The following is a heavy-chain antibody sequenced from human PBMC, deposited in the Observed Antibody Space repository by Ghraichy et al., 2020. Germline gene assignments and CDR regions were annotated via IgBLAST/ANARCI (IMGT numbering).Heavy chain of an antibody. D-gene: IGHD2-21*02. CDR2: IDLTSSYI. CDR3: AWYRLPLNGDFVS. J-gene: IGHJ5*01. CDR1: GFPFSDYS. Sequence: GESLNISCVASGFPFSDYSMNWVRQAPGKGLEWVSSIDLTSSYIYYADSLKGRFTISRDNARNSLYLQMNSLRAEDTAVYYCAWYRLPLNGDFVSWGQGSLVTVSS. V-gene: IGHV3-21*01.